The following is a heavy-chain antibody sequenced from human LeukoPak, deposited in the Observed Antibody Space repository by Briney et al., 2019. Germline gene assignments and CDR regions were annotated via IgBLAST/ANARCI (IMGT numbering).Heavy chain of an antibody. CDR1: GYTLTELS. J-gene: IGHJ4*02. Sequence: ASVKVSCKVSGYTLTELSMHWVRQAPGKGLEWMGGSDPEDGETIYAQKLQGRVTMTTDTSTSTAYMELRSLRSDDTAVYYCARDRGEWFGESQGLDYWGQGTLVTVSS. CDR2: SDPEDGET. V-gene: IGHV1-24*01. D-gene: IGHD3-10*01. CDR3: ARDRGEWFGESQGLDY.